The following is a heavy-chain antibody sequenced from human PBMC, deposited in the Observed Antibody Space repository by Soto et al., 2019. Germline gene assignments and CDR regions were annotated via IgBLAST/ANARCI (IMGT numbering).Heavy chain of an antibody. Sequence: SETLSLTCTVSGGSISSYYWSWIRQPPGKGLEWIGYIYYSGSTNYNPSLKSRVTISVDTSKNQFSLKQSSVTAADTAVYYCAREEGQGTVTGNWFDPWGQGTLVTVSS. D-gene: IGHD4-4*01. CDR1: GGSISSYY. J-gene: IGHJ5*02. CDR3: AREEGQGTVTGNWFDP. V-gene: IGHV4-59*01. CDR2: IYYSGST.